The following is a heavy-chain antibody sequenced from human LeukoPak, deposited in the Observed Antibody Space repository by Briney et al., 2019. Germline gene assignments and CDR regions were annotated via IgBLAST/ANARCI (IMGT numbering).Heavy chain of an antibody. D-gene: IGHD5-24*01. CDR3: ARGDNLAVTYSYNWFFGY. J-gene: IGHJ4*02. Sequence: PGGSLRLSCAASGFTFSSYSMNWVRQAPGKGLEWVSSISSSSSYIYYADSVKGRFTISRDNAKNSLYLQMNSLRAEDTAVYYCARGDNLAVTYSYNWFFGYWGQGTPVTVSS. V-gene: IGHV3-21*01. CDR1: GFTFSSYS. CDR2: ISSSSSYI.